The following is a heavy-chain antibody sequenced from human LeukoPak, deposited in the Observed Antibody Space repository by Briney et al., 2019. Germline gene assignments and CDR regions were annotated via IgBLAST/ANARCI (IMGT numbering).Heavy chain of an antibody. D-gene: IGHD2-2*01. V-gene: IGHV1-18*01. J-gene: IGHJ5*02. Sequence: GASVKVSCKSSGYTFTNYRISWVRQAPGQGLEWMGWISAYNGNTNYAQKLQGRVIMTTDTSTSTAYMELRSLRSDDTAVYYCARDYCSSTSCSFLSWFDPWGQGTLVTVSS. CDR1: GYTFTNYR. CDR2: ISAYNGNT. CDR3: ARDYCSSTSCSFLSWFDP.